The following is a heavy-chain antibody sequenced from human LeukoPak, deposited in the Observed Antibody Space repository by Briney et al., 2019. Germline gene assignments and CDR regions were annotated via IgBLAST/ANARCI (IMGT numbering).Heavy chain of an antibody. Sequence: GRSLRLSCAASGFTFSSYAMHWVRQAPGKGLEWVAVISYDGSNKYYADSVKGRFTISRDNSKNTLYLQMNSLRAEDTAVYYCAKVSSYGYLGKFGYWGQGTLVTVSS. CDR1: GFTFSSYA. D-gene: IGHD5-18*01. CDR2: ISYDGSNK. CDR3: AKVSSYGYLGKFGY. V-gene: IGHV3-30-3*01. J-gene: IGHJ4*02.